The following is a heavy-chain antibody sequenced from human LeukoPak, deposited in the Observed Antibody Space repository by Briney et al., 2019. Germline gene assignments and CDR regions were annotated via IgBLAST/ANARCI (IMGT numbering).Heavy chain of an antibody. CDR1: GYTFTSYG. D-gene: IGHD2-15*01. CDR3: ARYNGYCSGGSCHSLDY. CDR2: ISAYNGNT. V-gene: IGHV1-18*01. Sequence: ASVKVSCKASGYTFTSYGISWVRQAPGQGLEWMGWISAYNGNTNYAQKLQGRVTMTTDTSTSTAYMELRSLRSDDTAVYYCARYNGYCSGGSCHSLDYWGQGTLVTVPS. J-gene: IGHJ4*02.